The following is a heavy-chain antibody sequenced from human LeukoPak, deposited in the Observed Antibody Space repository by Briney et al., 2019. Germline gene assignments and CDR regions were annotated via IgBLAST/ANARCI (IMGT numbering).Heavy chain of an antibody. J-gene: IGHJ4*02. V-gene: IGHV3-23*01. CDR2: ISGSGGST. CDR1: GFTFSSYA. CDR3: AQTSVSAQGNGVCCIKGAAAEFDY. D-gene: IGHD2-8*01. Sequence: PGGSLRLSCAASGFTFSSYAMSWVRQAPGKGLEWVSAISGSGGSTYYAGSVKGRFTISRDNSKNTLYLQMNSLRAEDTAVYYCAQTSVSAQGNGVCCIKGAAAEFDYWGQGTLVTVSS.